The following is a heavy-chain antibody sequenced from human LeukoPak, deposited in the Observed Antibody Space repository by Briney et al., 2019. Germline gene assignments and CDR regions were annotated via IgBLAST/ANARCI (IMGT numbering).Heavy chain of an antibody. CDR3: AKAGFWVAAGRDYFDY. D-gene: IGHD6-13*01. CDR1: GFTLSSHA. V-gene: IGHV3-23*01. J-gene: IGHJ4*02. Sequence: GGSLRDSCAASGFTLSSHAMSWVRPAPGKGLEWVSAISGSGGSTYYVDSVKGRFTISRDNSKNTLYLQMNSLRGEDTAVYYCAKAGFWVAAGRDYFDYWGQGTLVTVSS. CDR2: ISGSGGST.